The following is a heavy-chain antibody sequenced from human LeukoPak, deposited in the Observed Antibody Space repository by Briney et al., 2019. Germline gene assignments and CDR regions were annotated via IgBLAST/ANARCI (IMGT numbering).Heavy chain of an antibody. Sequence: GRSLRLSCAASGFTFSSYGMHWVRQAPGKGLEWVAVISYDGSNKYYADSAKGRFTISRDNSKNTLYLQMNSLRAEDTAVYYCAKDGKGIDYWGQGTLVTASS. CDR2: ISYDGSNK. V-gene: IGHV3-30*18. CDR1: GFTFSSYG. CDR3: AKDGKGIDY. D-gene: IGHD1-1*01. J-gene: IGHJ4*02.